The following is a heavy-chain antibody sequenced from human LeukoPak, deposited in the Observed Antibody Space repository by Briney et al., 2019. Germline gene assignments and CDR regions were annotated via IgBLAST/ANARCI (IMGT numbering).Heavy chain of an antibody. D-gene: IGHD1-26*01. V-gene: IGHV3-33*01. CDR2: IWYDGSNK. Sequence: PGGSLRLSCAASGFTFSSYGMHCVRQAPGKGLEWVAVIWYDGSNKYYADSVKGRFTISRDNSKNTLYLQMNSLRAEDTAVYYCARDRVGASDWGQGTLVTVSS. CDR1: GFTFSSYG. CDR3: ARDRVGASD. J-gene: IGHJ4*02.